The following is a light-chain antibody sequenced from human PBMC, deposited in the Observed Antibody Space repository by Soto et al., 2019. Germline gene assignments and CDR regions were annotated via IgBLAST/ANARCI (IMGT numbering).Light chain of an antibody. Sequence: EIGMTQSPATLSVSPGERATLSCRASQSISTELAWYKQKPGQPPRLLIYSASTRATRVPARFTGSGSGSDCPLTISVLQSEDFVVYCCQQRHNWPLTFRQGTRLEI. CDR3: QQRHNWPLT. CDR2: SAS. V-gene: IGKV3-15*01. CDR1: QSISTE. J-gene: IGKJ2*01.